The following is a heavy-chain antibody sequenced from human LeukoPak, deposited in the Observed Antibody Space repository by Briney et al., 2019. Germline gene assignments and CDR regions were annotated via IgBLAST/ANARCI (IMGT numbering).Heavy chain of an antibody. CDR1: GGSISSGGYY. CDR3: ARSVGGDNWFDP. V-gene: IGHV4-31*03. D-gene: IGHD3-16*01. Sequence: PSETLSLTCTVSGGSISSGGYYWSWIRQHPGKGLEWIGYIYYSGSTYYNPSLKSRVTISVDTSKNQFSLKLSSVTAADTAVYYCARSVGGDNWFDPWGQGTLVTVSS. CDR2: IYYSGST. J-gene: IGHJ5*02.